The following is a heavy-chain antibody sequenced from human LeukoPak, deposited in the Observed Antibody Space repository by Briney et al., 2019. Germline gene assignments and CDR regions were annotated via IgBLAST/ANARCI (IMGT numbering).Heavy chain of an antibody. V-gene: IGHV3-74*01. D-gene: IGHD2-2*02. J-gene: IGHJ3*02. Sequence: PGGPLTLPCAASGLTFGSYWMYWLRRSPGQGLVYIARINNDGGGTTYADSVKGRFTISRDNARNGVYLQMNSLRAEDTAVYYCARGGPYHAFDIWGQGTMVTVSS. CDR1: GLTFGSYW. CDR3: ARGGPYHAFDI. CDR2: INNDGGGT.